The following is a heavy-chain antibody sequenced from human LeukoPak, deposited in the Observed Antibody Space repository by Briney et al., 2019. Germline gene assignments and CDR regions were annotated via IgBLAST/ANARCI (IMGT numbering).Heavy chain of an antibody. J-gene: IGHJ4*02. Sequence: GRSLRLSCAASGFTLSDYWMHWVRQAPGKGLVWVSRINSDGSRIIYADSVKGRFTISRDNAKNTVYLQMNSLRADDTAVYFCARAPQIGFSGFDKNYWGQGTLVTVSS. D-gene: IGHD5-12*01. V-gene: IGHV3-74*01. CDR3: ARAPQIGFSGFDKNY. CDR2: INSDGSRI. CDR1: GFTLSDYW.